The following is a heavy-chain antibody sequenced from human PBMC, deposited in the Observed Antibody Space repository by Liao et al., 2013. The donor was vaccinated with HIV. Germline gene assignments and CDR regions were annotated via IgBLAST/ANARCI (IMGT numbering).Heavy chain of an antibody. Sequence: QVQLHESGPGVVKTSQTLSVTCSVSGGSIGSYHWSWIRQPAGKGLEWIGSATYNPALKTRLTLSVDTPNNRLSLHLNSVTAADTAVYYCARERGFIDTWGQGLPVTVSS. CDR1: GGSIGSYH. J-gene: IGHJ5*02. CDR2: A. V-gene: IGHV4-4*07. D-gene: IGHD3-10*01. CDR3: ARERGFIDT.